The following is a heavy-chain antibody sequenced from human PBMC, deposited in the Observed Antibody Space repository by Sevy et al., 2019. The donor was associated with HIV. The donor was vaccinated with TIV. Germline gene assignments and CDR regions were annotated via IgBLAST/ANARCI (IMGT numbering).Heavy chain of an antibody. CDR3: AKDPPTQNYYSSSGYFDN. D-gene: IGHD3-22*01. V-gene: IGHV3-23*01. Sequence: GGSLRLSCAASGFTFSSYAMSWVRQAPEKGLEWVSVISDSGGNTYYADSVKGRFTISRDNSRNTLYLQMNSLRAEDTAVYYCAKDPPTQNYYSSSGYFDNWGQGTMVTVSS. J-gene: IGHJ5*02. CDR2: ISDSGGNT. CDR1: GFTFSSYA.